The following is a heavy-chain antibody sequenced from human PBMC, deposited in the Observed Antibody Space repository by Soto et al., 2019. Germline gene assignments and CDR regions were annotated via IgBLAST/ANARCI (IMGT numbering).Heavy chain of an antibody. J-gene: IGHJ6*02. V-gene: IGHV5-51*01. CDR3: ARLDGSYLDYYYCGMDV. CDR2: IYPGDSDT. D-gene: IGHD1-26*01. CDR1: GYSFTSYW. Sequence: GESLKISCKGSGYSFTSYWIGWVRQMPGKGLEWMGIIYPGDSDTRYSPSFQGQVTISADKSISTAYLQWSSLKASDTAMYYCARLDGSYLDYYYCGMDVWGQGTTVTVSS.